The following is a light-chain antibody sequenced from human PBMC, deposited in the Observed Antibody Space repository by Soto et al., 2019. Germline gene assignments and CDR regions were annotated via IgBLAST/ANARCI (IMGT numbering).Light chain of an antibody. CDR3: SSDTSRSLYV. Sequence: QSALTQPASVSGSPGQSITISCTGTSSDVGGYNYVSWYQQHPGKAPKLMIYDVSNRPSGVSNRFSGSKSGNTASLTISGLQAEDEADYYCSSDTSRSLYVFGTGTKLTVL. CDR1: SSDVGGYNY. CDR2: DVS. V-gene: IGLV2-14*01. J-gene: IGLJ1*01.